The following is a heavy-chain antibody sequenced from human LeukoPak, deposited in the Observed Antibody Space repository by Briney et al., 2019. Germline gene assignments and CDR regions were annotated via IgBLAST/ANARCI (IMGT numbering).Heavy chain of an antibody. Sequence: SETLSLTCTVSGGSISSSSYYWGWIRQPPGKGLEWIGSIYYSGGTYYNPSLKSRVTISVDTSKNQFSLKLSSVTAADTAVYYCARLYDSSGYNDYYFDYWGQGTLVTVSS. CDR3: ARLYDSSGYNDYYFDY. V-gene: IGHV4-39*01. CDR2: IYYSGGT. J-gene: IGHJ4*02. D-gene: IGHD3-22*01. CDR1: GGSISSSSYY.